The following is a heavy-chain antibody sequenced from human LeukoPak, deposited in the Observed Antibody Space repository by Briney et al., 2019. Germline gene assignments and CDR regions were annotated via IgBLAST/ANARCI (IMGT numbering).Heavy chain of an antibody. CDR3: AKDHRWWGSWFDP. CDR1: GFTFSSYS. D-gene: IGHD3-16*01. Sequence: GGSLRLSCAASGFTFSSYSMNWVRQAPGKGLEWVSYISSSSSTIYYADSVKGRFTISRDNSKNTLYLQMNSLRAEDTAVYYCAKDHRWWGSWFDPWGQGTLVTVSS. CDR2: ISSSSSTI. V-gene: IGHV3-48*01. J-gene: IGHJ5*02.